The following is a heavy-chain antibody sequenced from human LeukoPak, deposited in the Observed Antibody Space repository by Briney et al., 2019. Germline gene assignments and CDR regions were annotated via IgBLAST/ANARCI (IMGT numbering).Heavy chain of an antibody. CDR1: GFTFSGYA. V-gene: IGHV3-48*01. J-gene: IGHJ5*02. CDR3: ARDQGFRYFDP. CDR2: ISSGSGTI. D-gene: IGHD3-16*02. Sequence: GGSLRLSCAASGFTFSGYAMNWVRQAPGKGLEWVAYISSGSGTIYYTDSVKGRFTISRDNAKNSVFLQMSSLSGGDTAIYYCARDQGFRYFDPWGQGTLVTVSS.